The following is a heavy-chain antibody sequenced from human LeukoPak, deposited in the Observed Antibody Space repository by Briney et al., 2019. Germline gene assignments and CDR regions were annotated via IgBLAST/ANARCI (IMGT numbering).Heavy chain of an antibody. V-gene: IGHV4-59*08. Sequence: SETLSLTCTVSGGSISSYYWNWIRQPPGKGLEWIGYIYYSGSTNYSPSLKSRVTISVDTSKNQFSLKLSSVTAADTAVYYCARLVVVPAAPFDPWGQGTLVTVSS. CDR1: GGSISSYY. CDR2: IYYSGST. CDR3: ARLVVVPAAPFDP. J-gene: IGHJ5*02. D-gene: IGHD2-2*01.